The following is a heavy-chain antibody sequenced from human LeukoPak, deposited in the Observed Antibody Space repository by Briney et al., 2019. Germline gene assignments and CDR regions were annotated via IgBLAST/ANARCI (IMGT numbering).Heavy chain of an antibody. CDR3: ARAGCSGGSCYFGNWFDP. V-gene: IGHV3-30*04. J-gene: IGHJ5*02. D-gene: IGHD2-15*01. CDR1: GFTFSSYA. Sequence: PGGSLRLSCAASGFTFSSYAMHWVRQAPGKGLEWVAVISYDGSNKYYADSVKGRFTISRDNSKNTLYLRMNSLRAEDTAVYYCARAGCSGGSCYFGNWFDPWGQGTLVTVSS. CDR2: ISYDGSNK.